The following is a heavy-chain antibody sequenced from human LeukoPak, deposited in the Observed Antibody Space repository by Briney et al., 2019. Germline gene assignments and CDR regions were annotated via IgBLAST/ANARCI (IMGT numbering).Heavy chain of an antibody. CDR1: RFTFSSYW. V-gene: IGHV3-7*01. J-gene: IGHJ4*02. CDR3: ARDGVGATQSHFDY. CDR2: IKQDGSEK. Sequence: GGSLRLSCAASRFTFSSYWMSWVRQAPGKGLEWVANIKQDGSEKYYVDSVKGRFTISRDNAKNSLYLQMNSLRAEDTAVYYCARDGVGATQSHFDYWGQGTLVTVSS. D-gene: IGHD1-26*01.